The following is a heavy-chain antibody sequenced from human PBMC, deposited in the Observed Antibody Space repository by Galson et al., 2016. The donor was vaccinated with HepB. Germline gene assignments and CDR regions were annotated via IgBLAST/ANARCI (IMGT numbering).Heavy chain of an antibody. CDR1: GFTFNTYP. CDR3: AREPVRLDDLLTGPPKNPDY. D-gene: IGHD3-9*01. J-gene: IGHJ4*02. CDR2: ISYDAANQ. Sequence: SLRLSCATSGFTFNTYPMHWVRQAPGKGLEWLAVISYDAANQYYADSVKGRFTISRDDSKSTLYLQMNSLRVEDTAVYYCAREPVRLDDLLTGPPKNPDYWGQGTLVTVSS. V-gene: IGHV3-30*04.